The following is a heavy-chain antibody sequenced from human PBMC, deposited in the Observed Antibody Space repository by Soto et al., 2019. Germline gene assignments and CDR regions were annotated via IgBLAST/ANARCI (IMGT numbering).Heavy chain of an antibody. CDR3: ARSAAKYYYYSMDG. D-gene: IGHD6-25*01. J-gene: IGHJ6*02. V-gene: IGHV1-69*12. CDR2: IIAIFGTA. CDR1: GGTFSSYA. Sequence: QVQLVQSGAEVKKPGSSVKVSCKASGGTFSSYAISWVRQAPGQGLGWMGGIIAIFGTANYAQKFQGRVTITADESTSTAYMELSSLTSEDTAVYYCARSAAKYYYYSMDGWGQGTTVTVSS.